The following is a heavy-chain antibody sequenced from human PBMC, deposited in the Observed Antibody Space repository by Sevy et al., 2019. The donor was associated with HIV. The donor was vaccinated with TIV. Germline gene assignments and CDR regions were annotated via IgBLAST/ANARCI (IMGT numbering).Heavy chain of an antibody. J-gene: IGHJ5*02. D-gene: IGHD3-22*01. CDR2: IYTSGST. V-gene: IGHV4-4*07. CDR3: ARGGYYDSSGYPFSNWFDP. Sequence: SETLSLTCTVSGGSISSYYWSWIRQPAGKGLEWIGRIYTSGSTNYNPSLKSRVTMSVDTSKNQFSLKLSSVTAADTALYYCARGGYYDSSGYPFSNWFDPWGQGTLVTVSS. CDR1: GGSISSYY.